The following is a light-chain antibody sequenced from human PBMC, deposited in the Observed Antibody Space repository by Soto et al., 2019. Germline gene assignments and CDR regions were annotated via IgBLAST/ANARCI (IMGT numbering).Light chain of an antibody. CDR2: WAS. Sequence: DVVMTQSPDSVAVSLGERATITYNSSQTLLYTSNNKNYLAWYQQKPGQSPKLLIYWASTRESGVPDRFSGSGSGTDFTLSISGLQAEDVAVYFCQQYYFSPPTFGQGTKVDIK. CDR1: QTLLYTSNNKNY. CDR3: QQYYFSPPT. V-gene: IGKV4-1*01. J-gene: IGKJ1*01.